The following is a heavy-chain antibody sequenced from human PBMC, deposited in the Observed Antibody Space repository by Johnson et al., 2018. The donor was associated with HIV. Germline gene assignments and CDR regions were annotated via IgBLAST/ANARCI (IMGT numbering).Heavy chain of an antibody. J-gene: IGHJ3*02. CDR3: ARAGRGYGFDI. CDR2: IRYDRSNK. CDR1: GITVNTNY. D-gene: IGHD3-10*01. Sequence: QMLLVQSGGGLVQSGGSLRLSCAASGITVNTNYMSWVRRAPGKGLEWVAFIRYDRSNKYYADSVKGRFTISRDNSKNTLYLQMNSLRAEDTALYYCARAGRGYGFDIWGQGTMVTVSS. V-gene: IGHV3-30*02.